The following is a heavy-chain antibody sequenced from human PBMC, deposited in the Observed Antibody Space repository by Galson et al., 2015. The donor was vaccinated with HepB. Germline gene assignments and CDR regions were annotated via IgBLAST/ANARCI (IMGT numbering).Heavy chain of an antibody. CDR3: ARSGPTETAARHYGMDV. D-gene: IGHD6-6*01. Sequence: SLRLSCAASGFTFSDYYMSWIRQPPGEGLEWVSYISSSSRYTNYADSVKGRFTISRDNAKNSLYLQMNSLRDEDTAVYYCARSGPTETAARHYGMDVWGQGTTVTVSS. CDR1: GFTFSDYY. J-gene: IGHJ6*02. CDR2: ISSSSRYT. V-gene: IGHV3-11*06.